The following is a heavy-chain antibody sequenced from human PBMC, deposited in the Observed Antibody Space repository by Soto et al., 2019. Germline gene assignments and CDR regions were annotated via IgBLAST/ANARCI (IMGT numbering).Heavy chain of an antibody. CDR1: GFTFSSYW. CDR2: INSNGSGI. CDR3: ARDLRTGYSSSCGN. Sequence: GESLKISCAASGFTFSSYWMHWVRQAPGKGLVWVSYINSNGSGIYYADSVKGRFTISRDNAKNSLYLQMNSLRAEDTAVYYCARDLRTGYSSSCGNWGHGTLVTVSS. D-gene: IGHD6-13*01. V-gene: IGHV3-74*01. J-gene: IGHJ4*01.